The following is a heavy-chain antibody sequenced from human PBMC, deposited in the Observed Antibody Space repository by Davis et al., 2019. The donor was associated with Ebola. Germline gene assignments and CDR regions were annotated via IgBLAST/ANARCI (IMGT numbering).Heavy chain of an antibody. J-gene: IGHJ3*01. Sequence: GESLKISCAASGFTFSSNAMSWVRQAPGEGLEWLASIKQDGSEKYNVDSVKGRFTISRDSAKNSLFLQMNSLTAEDTAVYYCARMDWNNEEAFDVWGQGTMVTVSS. D-gene: IGHD1/OR15-1a*01. V-gene: IGHV3-7*01. CDR2: IKQDGSEK. CDR3: ARMDWNNEEAFDV. CDR1: GFTFSSNA.